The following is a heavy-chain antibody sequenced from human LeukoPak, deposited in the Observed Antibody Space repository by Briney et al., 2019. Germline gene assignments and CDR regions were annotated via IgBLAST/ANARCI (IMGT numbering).Heavy chain of an antibody. J-gene: IGHJ3*02. V-gene: IGHV3-30*03. D-gene: IGHD5-12*01. CDR3: AREGHTSGFCGSFDI. CDR2: MSFDGSQ. CDR1: GRPFSSSI. Sequence: GGSLRLSCALSGRPFSSSIMHWVRRAPGKGLEWVAGMSFDGSQYYVESVKGRFTISRDNSGNTVYLHMTSLRPEDMAVYFCAREGHTSGFCGSFDIWGQGTTVTISS.